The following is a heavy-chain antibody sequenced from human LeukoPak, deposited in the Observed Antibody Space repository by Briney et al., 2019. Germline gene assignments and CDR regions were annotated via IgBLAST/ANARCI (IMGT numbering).Heavy chain of an antibody. CDR1: GGSISSYY. V-gene: IGHV4-59*01. D-gene: IGHD3-16*01. Sequence: SETLPLTCTVSGGSISSYYWSWVRQPPGKGLEWIGYIFYSGITNYNPSLKSRVTISVDTSKNQFSLKLSSVTAADTAVYYCARDLRAAYWGQGTLVTVSS. J-gene: IGHJ4*02. CDR2: IFYSGIT. CDR3: ARDLRAAY.